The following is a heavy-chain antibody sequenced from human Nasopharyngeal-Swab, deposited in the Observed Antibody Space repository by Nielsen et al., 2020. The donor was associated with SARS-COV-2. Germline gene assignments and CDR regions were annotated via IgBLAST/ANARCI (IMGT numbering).Heavy chain of an antibody. D-gene: IGHD1-20*01. J-gene: IGHJ4*02. CDR1: GGSFSGYY. CDR2: INHSGSI. Sequence: SETLSLTCAVYGGSFSGYYWSWIRQSPGKGLEWIGEINHSGSINYNLSLKSRVTISVETSKNQFSLKLSSMTAADTAVYYCARGRGITVTTPSPVFDYWGQGTLVTVSS. V-gene: IGHV4-34*01. CDR3: ARGRGITVTTPSPVFDY.